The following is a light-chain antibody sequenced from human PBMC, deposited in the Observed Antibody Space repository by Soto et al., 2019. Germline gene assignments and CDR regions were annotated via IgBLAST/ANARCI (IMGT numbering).Light chain of an antibody. CDR3: QQSYRTPTWT. V-gene: IGKV1-39*01. Sequence: DIPVTQSPSSLSASVGDRVSITCRTSQSISRYVNWYQQKPGKAPKVLIYAASILERGVPTRFSGSGSGTDFTLTISSLQPEDFATYYCQQSYRTPTWTFGQGTKVEI. J-gene: IGKJ1*01. CDR1: QSISRY. CDR2: AAS.